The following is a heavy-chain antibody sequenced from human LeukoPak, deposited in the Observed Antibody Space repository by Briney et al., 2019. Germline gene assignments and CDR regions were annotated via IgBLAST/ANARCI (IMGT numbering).Heavy chain of an antibody. CDR1: GFTFGGYA. J-gene: IGHJ4*02. CDR2: ISGSGGST. CDR3: AKVRAARGYKQDYFDY. Sequence: PGGSLRLSCTGSGFTFGGYAMSWVRQAPGKGLEWVSAISGSGGSTYYADSVKGRFTISRDNSKNTLYLQMNSLRAEDTAVYYCAKVRAARGYKQDYFDYWGQGTLVTVSS. D-gene: IGHD6-6*01. V-gene: IGHV3-23*01.